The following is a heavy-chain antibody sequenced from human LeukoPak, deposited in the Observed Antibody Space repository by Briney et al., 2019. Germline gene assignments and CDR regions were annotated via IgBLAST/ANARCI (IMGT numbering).Heavy chain of an antibody. CDR3: ARDQYDTWSRRGNFDS. CDR2: IKLDGSEK. Sequence: GGSLRLSCAASGFTVSTNYMSWVRQAPGKGLEWVANIKLDGSEKNYVDSVKGWFTISRDNTKNSLYLQMNSLRAEDTAVFYCARDQYDTWSRRGNFDSWGQGTLVIVSS. V-gene: IGHV3-7*03. CDR1: GFTVSTNY. D-gene: IGHD3/OR15-3a*01. J-gene: IGHJ4*02.